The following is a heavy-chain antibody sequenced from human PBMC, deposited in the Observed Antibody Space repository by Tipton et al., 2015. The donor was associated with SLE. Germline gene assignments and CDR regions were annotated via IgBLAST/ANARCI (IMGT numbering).Heavy chain of an antibody. CDR3: ARGQLVNAFDI. CDR2: IYTSGST. CDR1: GGSISSGSYY. D-gene: IGHD6-13*01. J-gene: IGHJ3*02. Sequence: LRLSCTVSGGSISSGSYYWSWIRQPAGKGLEWIGRIYTSGSTNYNPSLKSRVTISVDTSKNQFSLKLSSVTAADTAVYYCARGQLVNAFDIWGQGTMVTVSS. V-gene: IGHV4-61*02.